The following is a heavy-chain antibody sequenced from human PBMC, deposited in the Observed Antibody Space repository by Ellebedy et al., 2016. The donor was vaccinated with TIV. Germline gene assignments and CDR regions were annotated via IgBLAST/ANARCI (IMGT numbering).Heavy chain of an antibody. V-gene: IGHV4-39*01. Sequence: MPSETLSLTCGVSGGSIRGSGSYWGWIRQPPGKGLEWIGSLFHTGSPYYKPALESRVIMSIDSSKNQFSLELRSVTAADTAVYYCARLEPAYYYAMDVWGQGTTVIVSS. CDR2: LFHTGSP. CDR3: ARLEPAYYYAMDV. CDR1: GGSIRGSGSY. D-gene: IGHD1-26*01. J-gene: IGHJ6*02.